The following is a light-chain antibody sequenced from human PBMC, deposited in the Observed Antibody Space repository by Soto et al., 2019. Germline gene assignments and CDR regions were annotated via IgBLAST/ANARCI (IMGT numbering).Light chain of an antibody. CDR3: QRSVTSPTPIP. Sequence: EIVVTQCPSTVSLSPGERATLSCRASQTVSSSYLAWYQQKPGQAPRLLIYGASSRATGIPDRFSGSGSGKDFTLTISRLEPEDFAVYYCQRSVTSPTPIPFAQGTRLEI. CDR1: QTVSSSY. CDR2: GAS. J-gene: IGKJ5*01. V-gene: IGKV3-20*01.